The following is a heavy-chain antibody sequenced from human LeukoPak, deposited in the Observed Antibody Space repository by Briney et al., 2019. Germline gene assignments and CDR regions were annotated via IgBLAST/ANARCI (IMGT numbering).Heavy chain of an antibody. CDR1: GFTLSSYA. V-gene: IGHV3-64D*06. J-gene: IGHJ4*02. CDR2: ISSNGGST. D-gene: IGHD6-19*01. Sequence: GGSLRLSCSASGFTLSSYAMHWVRQAPGKGLEYVSAISSNGGSTYYADSVKGRFTISRDNSKNTLYLQMSSLRAEDTAVYYCVKDPSSGWYPEYYFDYWGQGTLVTVSS. CDR3: VKDPSSGWYPEYYFDY.